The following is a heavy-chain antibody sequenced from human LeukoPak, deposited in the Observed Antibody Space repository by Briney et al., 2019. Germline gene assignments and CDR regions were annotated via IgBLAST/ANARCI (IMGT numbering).Heavy chain of an antibody. Sequence: GVLRLSCAASGFTFSSYSMNWVRQAPGKGLEWVANIKTDGSEKHYVDSVKGRFSISRDNAKNSLYLQMNSLRVEDTAVFYCARYYYGSGTSFDPWGQGTLVTVSS. CDR2: IKTDGSEK. D-gene: IGHD3-10*01. CDR3: ARYYYGSGTSFDP. CDR1: GFTFSSYS. J-gene: IGHJ5*02. V-gene: IGHV3-7*01.